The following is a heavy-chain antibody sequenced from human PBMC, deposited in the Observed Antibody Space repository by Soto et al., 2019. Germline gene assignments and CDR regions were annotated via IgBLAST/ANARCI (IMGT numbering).Heavy chain of an antibody. CDR1: GGSISSGGYY. CDR3: ATGTSPSGRGQNRFDP. V-gene: IGHV4-31*03. Sequence: SETLFLTCTVSGGSISSGGYYWSWIRQHPGKGLEWIAEINHRGSTNYNPSLESRVTISVDTSHNQFSLKLNSVTATDTAVYYCATGTSPSGRGQNRFDPWGQGTLVTVSS. D-gene: IGHD1-1*01. J-gene: IGHJ5*02. CDR2: INHRGST.